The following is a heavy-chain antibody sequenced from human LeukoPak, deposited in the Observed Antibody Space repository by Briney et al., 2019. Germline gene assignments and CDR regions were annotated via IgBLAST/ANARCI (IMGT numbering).Heavy chain of an antibody. J-gene: IGHJ3*02. V-gene: IGHV4-59*08. D-gene: IGHD2-15*01. CDR3: ARLCSGGSCYAYDAFDI. CDR1: GGSISSYY. Sequence: SETLSLTCTVSGGSISSYYWSWIRQPPGKGLEWIGYIYYSGSTNYNPSLKSRVTISVDTSKNQFSLKLSSVTAADTAVYYCARLCSGGSCYAYDAFDIWSQGTMVTVSS. CDR2: IYYSGST.